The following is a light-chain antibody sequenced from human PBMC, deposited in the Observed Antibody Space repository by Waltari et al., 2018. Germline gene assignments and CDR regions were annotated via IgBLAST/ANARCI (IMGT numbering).Light chain of an antibody. CDR2: WAS. CDR3: HHYYSPPYT. Sequence: DIVMTQSPDSLAVSLGERATINCKSSQRVFYSSNNKNYLAWYQQKPGQPPKLLIYWASTRRSGVPDRFSGSGSGTDFTLTISTLQAEDVAVYYCHHYYSPPYTFGQGTKLEI. J-gene: IGKJ2*01. V-gene: IGKV4-1*01. CDR1: QRVFYSSNNKNY.